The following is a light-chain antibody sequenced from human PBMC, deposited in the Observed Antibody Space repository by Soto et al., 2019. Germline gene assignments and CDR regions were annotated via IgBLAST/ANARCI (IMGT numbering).Light chain of an antibody. CDR1: SSNIGRNY. Sequence: QAVLPQTPSVSGTPGQTVTISCSGSSSNIGRNYVYWYQHHPGKAPKLILYDITKRPSGVPDRFSGSKSDKTASLTISGLQAEDEADYYCCSYASSYTWVFGGGTKLTVL. CDR2: DIT. CDR3: CSYASSYTWV. J-gene: IGLJ3*02. V-gene: IGLV2-11*01.